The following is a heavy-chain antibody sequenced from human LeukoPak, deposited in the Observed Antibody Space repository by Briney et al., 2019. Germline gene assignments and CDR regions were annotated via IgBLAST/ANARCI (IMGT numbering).Heavy chain of an antibody. CDR2: INPNSGGT. CDR1: GYSFIGHY. J-gene: IGHJ6*02. CDR3: ARDPSSSSRYGMDV. D-gene: IGHD2-2*01. V-gene: IGHV1-2*02. Sequence: ASVKVSCKASGYSFIGHYIRWVRQAPGQGLEWLGWINPNSGGTNYAQKFQGRVTMTRDTFISTAYMELSSLRSDDTAVYYCARDPSSSSRYGMDVWGQGTTVTVSS.